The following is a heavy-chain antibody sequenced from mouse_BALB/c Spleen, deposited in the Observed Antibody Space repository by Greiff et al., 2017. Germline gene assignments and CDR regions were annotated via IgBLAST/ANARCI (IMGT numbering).Heavy chain of an antibody. CDR3: ARGSSYVAWFAY. Sequence: DVQLQESGPGLVKPSQSLSLTCTVTGYSITSDYAWNWIRQFPGNQLEWIGYISYSGSTSYNPSLKSRTSITRDTSKNQFFLQLNSMTTEDTATYVCARGSSYVAWFAYWGQGTLVTVSA. V-gene: IGHV3-2*02. CDR1: GYSITSDYA. D-gene: IGHD1-1*01. CDR2: ISYSGST. J-gene: IGHJ3*01.